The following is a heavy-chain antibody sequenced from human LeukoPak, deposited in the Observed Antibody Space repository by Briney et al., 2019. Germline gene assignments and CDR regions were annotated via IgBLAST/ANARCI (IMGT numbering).Heavy chain of an antibody. D-gene: IGHD3-22*01. Sequence: GGSLRLSCAASGFTFSSYAMSRVRQAPGKGLEWVSAISGSGGSTYYADSAKGRFTISRDNSKNTLYLQMSSLRAEDTAVYYCAKDRAYYYDSSGYVEVDDAFDIWGQGTMVTVSS. CDR2: ISGSGGST. CDR1: GFTFSSYA. V-gene: IGHV3-23*01. J-gene: IGHJ3*02. CDR3: AKDRAYYYDSSGYVEVDDAFDI.